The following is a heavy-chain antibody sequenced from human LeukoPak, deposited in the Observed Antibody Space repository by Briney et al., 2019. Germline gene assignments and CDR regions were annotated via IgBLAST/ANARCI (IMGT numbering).Heavy chain of an antibody. CDR3: ARDGVDTMVPLDV. J-gene: IGHJ6*04. D-gene: IGHD3-10*01. CDR1: GFTFSSYA. V-gene: IGHV3-30*04. CDR2: ISYDGSNK. Sequence: GGSLRLSCAASGFTFSSYAMHWVRQAPGKGLEWVAVISYDGSNKYYADSVKGRFTISRDNSKNTLYLQMNSLRAEDTAVYYCARDGVDTMVPLDVWGKGTTVTVSS.